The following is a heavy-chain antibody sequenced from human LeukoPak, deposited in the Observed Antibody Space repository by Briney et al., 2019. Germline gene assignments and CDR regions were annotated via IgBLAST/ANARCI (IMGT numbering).Heavy chain of an antibody. D-gene: IGHD2-8*01. Sequence: GASVKVSCKASGGTFSSYAISWVRQAPGQGLEWMGRIIPIFGTANYAQRFQGRVTITTDESTSTAYMELSSLRSEDTAVYYCAREVRGNGVCCHFDYWGQGTLVTVSS. CDR2: IIPIFGTA. CDR1: GGTFSSYA. V-gene: IGHV1-69*05. J-gene: IGHJ4*02. CDR3: AREVRGNGVCCHFDY.